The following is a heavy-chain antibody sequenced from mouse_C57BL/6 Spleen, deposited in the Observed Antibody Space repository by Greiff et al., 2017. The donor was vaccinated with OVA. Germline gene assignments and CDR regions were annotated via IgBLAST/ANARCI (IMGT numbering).Heavy chain of an antibody. CDR3: AAGTSAWFAY. CDR1: GFTFSDYG. V-gene: IGHV5-17*01. D-gene: IGHD4-1*01. CDR2: ISSGSSTI. Sequence: DVHLVESGGGLVKPGGSLKLSCAASGFTFSDYGMHWVRQAPEKGLEWVAYISSGSSTIYYADTVKGRFTISRDNAKNTLFLQMTSLRSEDTAMYYCAAGTSAWFAYWGQGTLVTVSA. J-gene: IGHJ3*01.